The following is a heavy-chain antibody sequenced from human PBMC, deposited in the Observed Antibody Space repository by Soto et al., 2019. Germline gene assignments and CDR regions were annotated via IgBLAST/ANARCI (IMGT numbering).Heavy chain of an antibody. V-gene: IGHV3-33*01. J-gene: IGHJ6*02. CDR2: IWYDGTNK. CDR3: ARDRGGGYDYDMDV. D-gene: IGHD3-10*01. Sequence: QVQLVESGGGVVLPGRSLRLSCAASGFTFSSYGMHWVRQAPGKGLEWVAVIWYDGTNKYYADSVKGRFTISRDNSKNTLYLQMKSLRAEDTAVYYCARDRGGGYDYDMDVWGQGTTVTVSS. CDR1: GFTFSSYG.